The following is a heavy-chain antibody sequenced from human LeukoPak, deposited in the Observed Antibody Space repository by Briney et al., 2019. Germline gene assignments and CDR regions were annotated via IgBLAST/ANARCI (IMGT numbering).Heavy chain of an antibody. Sequence: SETLSLTCAVYGGTFSGYYWSWIRQPPGKRLEWVGESNDSGGTNYNPSLKSRDTISADKSKNQVSLKLTSVTAADTAVYYCARGHSSSLEYWGQGTLVTVSS. D-gene: IGHD6-13*01. J-gene: IGHJ4*02. V-gene: IGHV4-34*01. CDR3: ARGHSSSLEY. CDR2: SNDSGGT. CDR1: GGTFSGYY.